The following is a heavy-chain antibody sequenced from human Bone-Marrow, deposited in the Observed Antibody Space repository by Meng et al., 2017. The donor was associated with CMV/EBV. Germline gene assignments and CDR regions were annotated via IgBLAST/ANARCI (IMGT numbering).Heavy chain of an antibody. J-gene: IGHJ4*02. Sequence: GGSLRLSCTASGFTFSDYWMTWVRQTPGKGLEYVASIKYDGSENYYVHSVNGRFTISRDNAKNSLYLQMTSLRARDTDIYYCARAWGTGTNCGGDCLGYWGQGTLVTVSS. D-gene: IGHD2-21*01. CDR1: GFTFSDYW. CDR3: ARAWGTGTNCGGDCLGY. CDR2: IKYDGSEN. V-gene: IGHV3-7*03.